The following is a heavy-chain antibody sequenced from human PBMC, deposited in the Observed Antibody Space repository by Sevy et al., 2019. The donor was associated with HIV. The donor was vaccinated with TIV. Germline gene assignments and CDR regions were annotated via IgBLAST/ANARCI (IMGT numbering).Heavy chain of an antibody. CDR2: IWYDGSSQ. D-gene: IGHD6-13*01. Sequence: GGSLRLSCAASGFIFSTYGMHWVRQAPGKGLEWVALIWYDGSSQYYADSVQGRFTISRDNSKNTLDLQMNSLRAEDTAVYHCVSGASIAAARNFAYWGQGTLVTVSS. CDR1: GFIFSTYG. CDR3: VSGASIAAARNFAY. J-gene: IGHJ4*02. V-gene: IGHV3-33*08.